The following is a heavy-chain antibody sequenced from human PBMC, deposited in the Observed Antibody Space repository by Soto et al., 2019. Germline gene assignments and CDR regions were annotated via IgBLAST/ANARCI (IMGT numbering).Heavy chain of an antibody. Sequence: GEPLKISCKGSVYSFTSYWIGWVRQMPGKGLGWMGIIYPGDSDTRYSPSFQGQVTISADKSISTAYLQWSSLKASDTAMYYCARLEGGDSRRGGGGMDVWGKGTTVTVSS. D-gene: IGHD3-16*01. CDR1: VYSFTSYW. CDR3: ARLEGGDSRRGGGGMDV. J-gene: IGHJ6*04. V-gene: IGHV5-51*01. CDR2: IYPGDSDT.